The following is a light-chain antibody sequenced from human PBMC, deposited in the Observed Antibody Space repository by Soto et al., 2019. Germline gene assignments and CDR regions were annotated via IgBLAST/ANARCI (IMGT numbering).Light chain of an antibody. CDR3: QQYNGSSWT. J-gene: IGKJ1*01. CDR1: QRISSW. CDR2: DVS. V-gene: IGKV1-5*02. Sequence: DIQMTQSPSTLSASVGDRVTIICRARQRISSWLAWYQQKPGKAPNLLIYDVSSLQGGAPSRFSGSGSGTEFTLTISSLQPYDFATYYCQQYNGSSWTFGQGTKV.